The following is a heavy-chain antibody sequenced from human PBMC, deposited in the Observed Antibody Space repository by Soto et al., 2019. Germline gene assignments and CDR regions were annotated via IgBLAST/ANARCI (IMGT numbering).Heavy chain of an antibody. Sequence: EVQLVESGGGLVQPGRSLRLSCAASGFTFDDYAMHWVRQAPGKGLEWVSGISWNSGSIGYADSVKGRFTISRDNAKNSLYLQMNSLRAEDTAVYYCAKSHLVTTVTTNWFDPWGQGTLVTVSS. CDR1: GFTFDDYA. V-gene: IGHV3-9*01. D-gene: IGHD4-17*01. J-gene: IGHJ5*02. CDR3: AKSHLVTTVTTNWFDP. CDR2: ISWNSGSI.